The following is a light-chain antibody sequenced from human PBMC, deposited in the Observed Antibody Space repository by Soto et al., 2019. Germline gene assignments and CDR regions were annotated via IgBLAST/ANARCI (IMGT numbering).Light chain of an antibody. Sequence: DIQVTQSPSSVSASVGDRVTITFRASQDISHYLAWYQQKPGKAPKLLIYGASSLQSGVPSRFSGSGSGTDFTLTISSLQPEDFATYYCQHYNSYSEAFGQGTKVDIK. J-gene: IGKJ1*01. CDR2: GAS. CDR1: QDISHY. V-gene: IGKV1D-12*01. CDR3: QHYNSYSEA.